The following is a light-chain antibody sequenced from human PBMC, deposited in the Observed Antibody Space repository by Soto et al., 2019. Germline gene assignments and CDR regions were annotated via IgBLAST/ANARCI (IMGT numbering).Light chain of an antibody. CDR1: SSNIGAGYD. Sequence: QSVLTQPPSVSGAPGQRVTISCTGSSSNIGAGYDVHWYQQLPGTAPKLLIYGNSNRPSGVPDRFSGSKSGTSASLAITGLQAEDEADYYGQSDDSSLSGYVVFGGGTKLTVL. CDR2: GNS. J-gene: IGLJ2*01. V-gene: IGLV1-40*01. CDR3: QSDDSSLSGYVV.